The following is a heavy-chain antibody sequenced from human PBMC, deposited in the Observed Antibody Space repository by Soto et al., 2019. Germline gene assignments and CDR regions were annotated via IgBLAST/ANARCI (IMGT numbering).Heavy chain of an antibody. CDR3: ARDGRGRGIAVAGRFWYFDL. CDR2: IYYSGST. Sequence: SETLSLTCTVSGGSISSGDYYWSWIRQPPGKGLEWIGYIYYSGSTYYNPSLKSRVTISVDTSKNEFSLRLSSVTAADTAVYYCARDGRGRGIAVAGRFWYFDLWGRGTLVTVSS. CDR1: GGSISSGDYY. D-gene: IGHD6-19*01. V-gene: IGHV4-30-4*01. J-gene: IGHJ2*01.